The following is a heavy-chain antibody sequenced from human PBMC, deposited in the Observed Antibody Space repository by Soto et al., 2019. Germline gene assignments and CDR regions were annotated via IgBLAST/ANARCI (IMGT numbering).Heavy chain of an antibody. CDR1: GFTVSSNY. CDR2: IYSGGST. J-gene: IGHJ4*02. D-gene: IGHD4-17*01. V-gene: IGHV3-53*01. Sequence: LRLSCAASGFTVSSNYMSWVRQAPGKGLEWVSVIYSGGSTYYADSVKGRFTISRDNSKNTLYLQMNSLRAEDTAVYYCAKRPASGAYYFDNWGQGTLVTVSS. CDR3: AKRPASGAYYFDN.